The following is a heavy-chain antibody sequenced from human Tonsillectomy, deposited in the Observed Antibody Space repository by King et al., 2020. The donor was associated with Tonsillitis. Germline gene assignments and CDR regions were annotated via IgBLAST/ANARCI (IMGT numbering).Heavy chain of an antibody. CDR3: GRDSNFYISSGYYCVWFFDL. V-gene: IGHV4-30-2*01. CDR2: IYHSGST. CDR1: GGSISSGAYS. J-gene: IGHJ2*01. D-gene: IGHD3-22*01. Sequence: LQLQESGSGLVKPSQILSLTCAVSGGSISSGAYSWRWIRQPPGEGLEWIGYIYHSGSTYYNPSLKSRVTISVDRSENQFSLKLSSVTAADAAVYYCGRDSNFYISSGYYCVWFFDLWGRGSLVAVSS.